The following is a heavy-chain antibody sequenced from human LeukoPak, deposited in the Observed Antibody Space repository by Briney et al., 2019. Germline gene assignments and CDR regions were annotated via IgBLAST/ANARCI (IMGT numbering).Heavy chain of an antibody. Sequence: GASVKVSCRASGYTFTGDFIHWVRQAPGQGLVWMGWINSDSGGTNYARKFQGRVTMTRDTSISTAYMELSSLRSDDTAVFYCARGNIATRRGENWFDPWGQGTLVTVSS. CDR1: GYTFTGDF. CDR2: INSDSGGT. J-gene: IGHJ5*02. CDR3: ARGNIATRRGENWFDP. D-gene: IGHD6-6*01. V-gene: IGHV1-2*02.